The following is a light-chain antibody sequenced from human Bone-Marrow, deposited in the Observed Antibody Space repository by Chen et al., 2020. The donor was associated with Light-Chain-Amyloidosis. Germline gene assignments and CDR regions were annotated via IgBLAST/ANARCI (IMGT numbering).Light chain of an antibody. CDR1: QSVHSSN. J-gene: IGKJ2*01. V-gene: IGKV3-20*01. CDR2: GAS. Sequence: DIVLAQSQGTLSLSPGERATLSCRASQSVHSSNLGWYQQKPGQAPRLLIYGASRRATGIPDRFSGSGSGTDFSLTISRLEPEDSAVYFCQQYGTSPFMYTFGQGTKLEIK. CDR3: QQYGTSPFMYT.